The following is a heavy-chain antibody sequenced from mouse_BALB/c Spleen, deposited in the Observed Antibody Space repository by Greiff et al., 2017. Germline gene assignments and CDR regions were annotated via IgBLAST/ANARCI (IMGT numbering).Heavy chain of an antibody. CDR2: INPSSGYT. CDR3: ARQDGNYAMDY. Sequence: VQLQQSGPELARPGASVKMSCKASGYTFTSYTMHWVKQRHGKGLEWIGYINPSSGYTNYNQKFKDKATLTADKSSSTAYMQLSSLTSEDSAVYYCARQDGNYAMDYGGQGTSVTVSA. CDR1: GYTFTSYT. J-gene: IGHJ4*01. D-gene: IGHD2-1*01. V-gene: IGHV1-4*01.